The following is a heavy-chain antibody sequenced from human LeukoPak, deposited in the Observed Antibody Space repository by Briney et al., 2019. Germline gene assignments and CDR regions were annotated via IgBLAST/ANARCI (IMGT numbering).Heavy chain of an antibody. CDR1: GGSISSGSYY. V-gene: IGHV4-61*02. Sequence: PSQTLSLTCTVSGGSISSGSYYWSWIRQPAGKGLEWIGRIYSSGSTNYNPSLKSRVTISVDTSKNQFSLKLSSVTAADTAVYYCARDDRLTTVALYYYYYMDVWGKGTTVTVSS. CDR2: IYSSGST. D-gene: IGHD4-23*01. CDR3: ARDDRLTTVALYYYYYMDV. J-gene: IGHJ6*03.